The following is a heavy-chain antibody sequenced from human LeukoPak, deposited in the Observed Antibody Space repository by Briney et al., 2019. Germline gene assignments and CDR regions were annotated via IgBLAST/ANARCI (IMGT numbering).Heavy chain of an antibody. V-gene: IGHV3-74*01. J-gene: IGHJ3*02. Sequence: GGSLRLSCAASGITFSNYWMHWVRQAPGKGLVWVSRINADGSSTNYADSVKGRFTISRDNAKDTLYLQMNSLRAEDTAVDYCAGWNAFDIWDQGTMVTVSS. D-gene: IGHD1-1*01. CDR3: AGWNAFDI. CDR1: GITFSNYW. CDR2: INADGSST.